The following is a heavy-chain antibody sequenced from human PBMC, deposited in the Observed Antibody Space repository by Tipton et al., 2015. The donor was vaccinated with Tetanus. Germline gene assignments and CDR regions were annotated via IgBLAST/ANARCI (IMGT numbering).Heavy chain of an antibody. V-gene: IGHV3-74*01. CDR2: INSDGSAR. J-gene: IGHJ4*02. CDR3: GTLVRGVLLTRVIEH. Sequence: SLRLSCEASGFTLSRYWTHWVRQTPGTGLVWVSRINSDGSARSYADSVKGRFTVSRDNAKNTVYLEMNGLRAEDTAVYYCGTLVRGVLLTRVIEHWGQGTMVTVSS. CDR1: GFTLSRYW. D-gene: IGHD3-10*01.